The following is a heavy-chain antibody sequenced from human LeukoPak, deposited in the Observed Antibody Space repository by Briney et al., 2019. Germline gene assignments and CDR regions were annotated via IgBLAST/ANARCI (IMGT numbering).Heavy chain of an antibody. CDR1: GYSFPSYD. CDR3: ARELISGDWTWDI. Sequence: ASVKVSCKASGYSFPSYDISWVRQAPGQGLEWMGIINPSGGSTTYAQKFQGRVTMTRDTSTSTVHMELSSLRSEDTAVYYCARELISGDWTWDIWGQGTMVTVSS. J-gene: IGHJ3*02. CDR2: INPSGGST. V-gene: IGHV1-46*01. D-gene: IGHD2-21*02.